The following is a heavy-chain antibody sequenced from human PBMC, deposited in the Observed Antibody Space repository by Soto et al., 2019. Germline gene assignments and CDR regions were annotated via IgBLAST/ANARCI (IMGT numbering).Heavy chain of an antibody. V-gene: IGHV3-64*04. D-gene: IGHD3-3*01. CDR3: ARAFWSGYFVYYYGMDV. Sequence: GGSLRLSCAASGFTFSSYAMHWVRQAPGKGLEYVSAISCNGSNKYYADSVKGRFTISRDNSKNTLYLQMNSLRAEDTAVYYCARAFWSGYFVYYYGMDVWGQGTTVTVSS. CDR2: ISCNGSNK. J-gene: IGHJ6*02. CDR1: GFTFSSYA.